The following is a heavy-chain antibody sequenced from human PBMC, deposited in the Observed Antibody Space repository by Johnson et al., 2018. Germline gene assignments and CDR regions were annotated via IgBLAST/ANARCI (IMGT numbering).Heavy chain of an antibody. CDR3: AMDPRPNLVVVGPAGMAV. J-gene: IGHJ6*02. Sequence: QVQLVQSGAEVKKPGSSVKVSCKASGGNLNNYGITWVPQAPGQGPEWMGWFIPVAETANYAQKFQGRITITEAKSTSTTYMELNSLAFEDSAGDYCAMDPRPNLVVVGPAGMAVWGQGTKVTVSS. CDR1: GGNLNNYG. D-gene: IGHD3-22*01. CDR2: FIPVAETA. V-gene: IGHV1-69*06.